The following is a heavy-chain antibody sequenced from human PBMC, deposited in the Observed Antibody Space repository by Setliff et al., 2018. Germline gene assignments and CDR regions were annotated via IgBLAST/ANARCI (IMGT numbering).Heavy chain of an antibody. J-gene: IGHJ3*02. V-gene: IGHV4-4*07. Sequence: PSETLSLTCTVSGGSISNYYWSWIRQPAGKGLEWIGRIYTSGSTNYNPSLKSRVTMSVDTSKNQFSLKLSSVTAAETAVYYCARKGISALSGAFDRWGQGTMVTVSS. CDR1: GGSISNYY. CDR3: ARKGISALSGAFDR. D-gene: IGHD1-26*01. CDR2: IYTSGST.